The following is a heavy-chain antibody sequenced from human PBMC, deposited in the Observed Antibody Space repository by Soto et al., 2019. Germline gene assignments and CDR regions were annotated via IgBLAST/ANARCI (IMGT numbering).Heavy chain of an antibody. CDR2: IFYSGST. CDR1: GGSISSSSYY. J-gene: IGHJ4*02. V-gene: IGHV4-39*01. D-gene: IGHD3-3*01. CDR3: ASASGYSRYYFDY. Sequence: QLQLQESGPGLVKPSETLSLTCTVSGGSISSSSYYWGWIRQPPGKGLEWIGRIFYSGSTYYNPSLKSRVTISVDTSKNQFSLKLSSVTAADTAVYYCASASGYSRYYFDYWGQGTLVTVSS.